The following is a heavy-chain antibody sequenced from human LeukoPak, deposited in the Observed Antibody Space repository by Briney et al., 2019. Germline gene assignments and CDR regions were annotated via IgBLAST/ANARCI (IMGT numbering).Heavy chain of an antibody. J-gene: IGHJ3*02. CDR1: GGSISSYY. CDR3: AREQYYDFWSGYPSTPHDAFDI. CDR2: IYYSGST. V-gene: IGHV4-59*12. Sequence: SETLSLTCTVSGGSISSYYWSWIRQPPGKGLEWIGYIYYSGSTNYNPSLKSRVTISVDTSKNQFSLKLSSVTAADTAVYYCAREQYYDFWSGYPSTPHDAFDIWGQGTMVTVSS. D-gene: IGHD3-3*01.